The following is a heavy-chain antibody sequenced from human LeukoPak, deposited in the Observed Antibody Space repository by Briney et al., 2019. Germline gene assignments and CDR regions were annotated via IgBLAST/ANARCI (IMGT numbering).Heavy chain of an antibody. CDR2: IYYSGST. CDR3: ARDGGIAAPPTDNAFDI. J-gene: IGHJ3*02. V-gene: IGHV4-4*02. CDR1: GASISTTDW. D-gene: IGHD6-6*01. Sequence: SGTLSLTCAVSGASISTTDWWSWVRQPPGKGLEWIGYIYYSGSTNYNPSLKSRVTMSVDTSKNQFSLKLSSVTAADTAVYYCARDGGIAAPPTDNAFDIWGQGTMVTVSS.